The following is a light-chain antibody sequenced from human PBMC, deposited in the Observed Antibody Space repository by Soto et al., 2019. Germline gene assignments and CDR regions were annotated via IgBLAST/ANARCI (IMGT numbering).Light chain of an antibody. CDR3: QQLHDYPIT. J-gene: IGKJ5*01. V-gene: IGKV1-5*01. Sequence: DIQMTQSPSTLSASVGDRVTITCRASQSISSWLAWYQQKPGKAPKLLIYDASSLESGVPSRFSGSGSGTDFTLTISCLQSDDFATYYCQQLHDYPITFGQGTRLEIK. CDR1: QSISSW. CDR2: DAS.